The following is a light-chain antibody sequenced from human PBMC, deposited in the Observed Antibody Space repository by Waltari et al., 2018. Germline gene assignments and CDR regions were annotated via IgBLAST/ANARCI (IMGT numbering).Light chain of an antibody. V-gene: IGLV1-44*01. J-gene: IGLJ2*01. CDR2: SNN. CDR1: SSNIRRNT. Sequence: QSVLTQPPSASGTPGQRVTIACSASSSNIRRNTVNWYQQLPGTAPKLLIYSNNQRPSGVPGRFSGSKSGTSASLAISGLQSEDEADYYCAAWDDSLNGVVFGGGTKLTVL. CDR3: AAWDDSLNGVV.